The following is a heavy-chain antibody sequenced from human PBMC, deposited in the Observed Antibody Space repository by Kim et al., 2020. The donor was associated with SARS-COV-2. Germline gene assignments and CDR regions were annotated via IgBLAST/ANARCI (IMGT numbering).Heavy chain of an antibody. D-gene: IGHD2-2*01. CDR3: AKDGYCSSTSCYGGGAFYYYYGMDV. Sequence: GGSLRLSCAASGFTFDDYTMHWVRQAPGKGLEWVSLISWDGGSTYYADSVKGRFTISRDNSKNSLYLQMNSLRTEDTALYYCAKDGYCSSTSCYGGGAFYYYYGMDVWGQGTTVTVSS. V-gene: IGHV3-43*01. CDR1: GFTFDDYT. CDR2: ISWDGGST. J-gene: IGHJ6*02.